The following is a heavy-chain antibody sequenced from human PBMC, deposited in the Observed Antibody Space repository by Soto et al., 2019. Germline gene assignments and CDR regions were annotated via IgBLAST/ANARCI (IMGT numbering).Heavy chain of an antibody. CDR2: ISGSGGRT. CDR1: GFPFSSYA. J-gene: IGHJ3*02. Sequence: GGSLRLSCVASGFPFSSYAMSWVRQTPGKGLEWVSGISGSGGRTYYADSVKGRFTISRDNSNNTLSLQMHILRVEDTAVYFCSKGGYYSLFDIWGQGTMVTVSS. CDR3: SKGGYYSLFDI. D-gene: IGHD3-16*01. V-gene: IGHV3-23*01.